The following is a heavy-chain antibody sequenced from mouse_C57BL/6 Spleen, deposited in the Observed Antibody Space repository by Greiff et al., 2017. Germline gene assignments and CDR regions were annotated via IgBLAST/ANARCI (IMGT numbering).Heavy chain of an antibody. CDR2: INPNNGGT. CDR3: ARSLYGSSYGYFDV. V-gene: IGHV1-26*01. CDR1: GYTFTDYY. Sequence: EVQLQQSGPELVKPGASVKISCKASGYTFTDYYMNWVKQSHGKSLEWIGDINPNNGGTSYNQKFKGKATLTVDKSSSTAYMELRMLTSEDSAVYYCARSLYGSSYGYFDVWGTGTTVTVSS. D-gene: IGHD1-1*01. J-gene: IGHJ1*03.